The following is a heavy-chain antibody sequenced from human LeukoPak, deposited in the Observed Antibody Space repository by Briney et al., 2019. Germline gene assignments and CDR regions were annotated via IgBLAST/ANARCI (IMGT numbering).Heavy chain of an antibody. D-gene: IGHD3-16*01. CDR2: INPNSGGT. CDR1: GFTFSSYA. V-gene: IGHV1-2*02. J-gene: IGHJ4*02. CDR3: ASYGQPADY. Sequence: GGSLRLSCAASGFTFSSYAMHWVRQAPGQGLEWMGWINPNSGGTNYAQKFQGRVTMTRDTSISTAYMELSRLRSDDTAVYYCASYGQPADYWGQGTLVTVSS.